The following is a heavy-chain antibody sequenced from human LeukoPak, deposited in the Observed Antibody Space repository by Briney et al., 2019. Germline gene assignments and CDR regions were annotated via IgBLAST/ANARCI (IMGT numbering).Heavy chain of an antibody. J-gene: IGHJ4*02. CDR2: ISGGGGST. V-gene: IGHV3-23*01. Sequence: GGSLRLSCAASGFTFSTYAMNWVRQAPGKGLEWVSVISGGGGSTFYADSVKGRFTISRDNSKNTLYLQMNSLRAEDTAVYYCAKDGPYSSGEYFDYWGQGTLVTVSS. CDR3: AKDGPYSSGEYFDY. D-gene: IGHD6-19*01. CDR1: GFTFSTYA.